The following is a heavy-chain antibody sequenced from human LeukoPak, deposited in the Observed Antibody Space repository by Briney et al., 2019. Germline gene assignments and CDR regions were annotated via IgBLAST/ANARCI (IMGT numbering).Heavy chain of an antibody. V-gene: IGHV3-20*04. CDR3: ARRHPPTYSQDTIGYMDV. J-gene: IGHJ6*03. CDR1: GFTFDDYG. D-gene: IGHD3-3*01. CDR2: INWNGGST. Sequence: GGSLRLSCAASGFTFDDYGMSWVRQAPGKGLEWVSGINWNGGSTGYADSVKGRFTISRDNAKNSLYLQMNSLRAEDTAVYYCARRHPPTYSQDTIGYMDVWGKGTTVTVSS.